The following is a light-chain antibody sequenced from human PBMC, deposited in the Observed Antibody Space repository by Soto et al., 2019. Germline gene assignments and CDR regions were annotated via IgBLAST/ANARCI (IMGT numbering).Light chain of an antibody. Sequence: DIQMTQPPSTLSGSVGDRVTITCRASQTISSWLAWYQQKPGKAPKLLIYKASTLKSGVPSRFSGSGSGTEFTLTISSLQPDDFATYYCLQHNSYPRTFGQGTKVDIK. CDR2: KAS. J-gene: IGKJ1*01. V-gene: IGKV1-5*03. CDR1: QTISSW. CDR3: LQHNSYPRT.